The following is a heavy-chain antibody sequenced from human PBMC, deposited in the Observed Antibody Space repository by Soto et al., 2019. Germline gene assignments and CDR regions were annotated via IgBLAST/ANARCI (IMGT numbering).Heavy chain of an antibody. CDR2: INPNSGGT. Sequence: ASVKVSCKASGYTFTGYYMHWVRQAPGQGLEWMGWINPNSGGTNYAQKFQGWVTMTRDTSISTAYMELSGLRSDDTAVYYCASAPPGRGHGMDVWGQGTTVTVSS. J-gene: IGHJ6*02. CDR1: GYTFTGYY. V-gene: IGHV1-2*04. CDR3: ASAPPGRGHGMDV.